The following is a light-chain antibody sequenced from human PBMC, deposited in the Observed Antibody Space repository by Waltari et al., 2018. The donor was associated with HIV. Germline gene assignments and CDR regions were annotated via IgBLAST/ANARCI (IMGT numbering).Light chain of an antibody. CDR2: YDS. CDR1: NIGSES. V-gene: IGLV3-21*04. J-gene: IGLJ2*01. CDR3: QVWDSVSDQTI. Sequence: SYVLTQVPSVSVDPGTTARITCGGDNIGSESVHWYQQKPGQAPVLVIYYDSDRPSGSPGRFYGPKSGTTAARTISRVEAGDEAEYYCQVWDSVSDQTIFGGGTKLTVL.